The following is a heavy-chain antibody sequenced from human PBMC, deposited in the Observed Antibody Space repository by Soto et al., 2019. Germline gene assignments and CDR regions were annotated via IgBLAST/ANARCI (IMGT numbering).Heavy chain of an antibody. D-gene: IGHD3-3*01. CDR3: AHRVLRTVFGLVTTTAIYFDF. V-gene: IGHV2-5*02. CDR2: IYWDDDK. CDR1: GFSLTTSGVG. Sequence: QITLNESGPTQVKPRQTLTLTCTFSGFSLTTSGVGVGWIRQSPGKAPEWLALIYWDDDKRYSPSLKSRLTKPKDASKNQVVLTLADLDPADTATYYCAHRVLRTVFGLVTTTAIYFDFWGQGTPVAVSS. J-gene: IGHJ4*02.